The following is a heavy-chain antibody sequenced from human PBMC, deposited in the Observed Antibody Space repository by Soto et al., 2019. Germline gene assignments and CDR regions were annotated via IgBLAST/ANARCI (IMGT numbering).Heavy chain of an antibody. D-gene: IGHD6-19*01. CDR3: AREFVIAVDGPYYFDY. J-gene: IGHJ4*02. CDR1: GFTFSSYG. V-gene: IGHV3-33*01. Sequence: GGSLRLSCAASGFTFSSYGVHWVRQAPGKGLEWVAVIWYDGSNKYYADSVKGRFTISRDNSKNTLYLQMNSLRAEDTAVYYCAREFVIAVDGPYYFDYWCQGILVTVS. CDR2: IWYDGSNK.